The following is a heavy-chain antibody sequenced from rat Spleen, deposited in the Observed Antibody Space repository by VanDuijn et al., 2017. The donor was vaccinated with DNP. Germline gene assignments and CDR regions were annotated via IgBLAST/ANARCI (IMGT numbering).Heavy chain of an antibody. J-gene: IGHJ2*01. V-gene: IGHV5-17*01. CDR1: GFTFSDAA. CDR2: ILYDGSNT. Sequence: EVQLVESGGGLVQPKESLKISCAASGFTFSDAAIYWVRQAPKKGLEWVATILYDGSNTYSGDSVKGRFTISRDNAKSTLYLQMDSLRCEDTATYYCERQTLNSYLGQGVIVTDSA. D-gene: IGHD1-11*01. CDR3: ERQTLNSY.